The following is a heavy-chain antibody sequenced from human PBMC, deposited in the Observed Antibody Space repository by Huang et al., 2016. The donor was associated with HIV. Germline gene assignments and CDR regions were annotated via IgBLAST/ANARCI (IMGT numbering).Heavy chain of an antibody. D-gene: IGHD6-13*01. CDR2: INENGNT. J-gene: IGHJ2*01. V-gene: IGHV4-34*01. Sequence: QVQLQQWGAGLLKPSETLSLTCAVYGGSVSGHSWSWIRQPPGKGLEWIAAINENGNTNNNPSLKSRVTISVHTSRNQFSLKLNSVTAADAAVYYCARASWYEPRSWYFGLWGRGTLVTVSS. CDR1: GGSVSGHS. CDR3: ARASWYEPRSWYFGL.